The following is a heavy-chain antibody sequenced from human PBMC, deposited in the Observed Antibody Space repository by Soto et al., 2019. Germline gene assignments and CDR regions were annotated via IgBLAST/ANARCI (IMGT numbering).Heavy chain of an antibody. V-gene: IGHV4-31*03. J-gene: IGHJ3*02. CDR3: ARDIKSLNRVSAFDI. D-gene: IGHD2-8*01. CDR2: IYYSGST. Sequence: QVQLQESGPGLVKPSQTLSLTCTVSGGSISSGGYYWSWIRQHPGKGLEWIGYIYYSGSTYYNPSLKGRVTISVDTAKNQFSLKLSSVTAADTAVYFCARDIKSLNRVSAFDIWGQGTMVTVSS. CDR1: GGSISSGGYY.